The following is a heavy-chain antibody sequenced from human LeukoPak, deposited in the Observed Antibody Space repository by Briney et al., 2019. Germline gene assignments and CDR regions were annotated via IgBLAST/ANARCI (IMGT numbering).Heavy chain of an antibody. J-gene: IGHJ3*02. D-gene: IGHD2-21*02. CDR2: IYYSGST. V-gene: IGHV4-59*08. Sequence: SETLSLTCTVSGGSIGSHYWTWIRQSPGKELEWLGYIYYSGSTNYDPSLKNRVTISVDTSKNQFSLNLTSVTAADTAVYYCARGTWGVVTGFDIWGQGKTVIVSS. CDR1: GGSIGSHY. CDR3: ARGTWGVVTGFDI.